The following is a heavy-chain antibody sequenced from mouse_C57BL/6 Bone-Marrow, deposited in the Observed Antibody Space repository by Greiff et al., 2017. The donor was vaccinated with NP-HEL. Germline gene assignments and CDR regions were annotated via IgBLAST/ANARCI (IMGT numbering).Heavy chain of an antibody. CDR2: INPSNGGT. V-gene: IGHV1-53*01. J-gene: IGHJ2*01. CDR1: GYTFTSYW. Sequence: QVQLQQPGTELVKPGASVKLSCKASGYTFTSYWMHWVKQRPGQGLEWIGNINPSNGGTNYNEKFKSKATLTVDKSSSTAYMQLSSLTSEESAVYYCAIVITTVVPFDYWGQGTTLTVSS. CDR3: AIVITTVVPFDY. D-gene: IGHD1-1*01.